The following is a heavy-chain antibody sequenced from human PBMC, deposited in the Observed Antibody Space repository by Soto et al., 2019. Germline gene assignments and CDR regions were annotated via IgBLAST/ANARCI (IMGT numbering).Heavy chain of an antibody. CDR3: AYRVLRTVFGLVTTTAIYFDF. D-gene: IGHD3-3*01. CDR2: IYWDDDK. Sequence: QITLNESGPTQVNPRQTLTLTCTFSGFSLTTSGVGVGWIRQSPGKAPEWLALIYWDDDKRYSPSLKSRLTLTKDSPKNQVVLTMADLDPADTATYYCAYRVLRTVFGLVTTTAIYFDFWGQGTPVAVSS. J-gene: IGHJ4*02. CDR1: GFSLTTSGVG. V-gene: IGHV2-5*02.